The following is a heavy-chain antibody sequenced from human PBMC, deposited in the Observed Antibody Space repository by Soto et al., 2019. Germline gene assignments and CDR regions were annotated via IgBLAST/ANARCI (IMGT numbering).Heavy chain of an antibody. Sequence: QVQLVQSGAEVKKPGASVKVSCKASVYTFTGYYMHWVRQAPGLGLEWMGWINPNSGVTNYAQKFLGRVTMTRDPSISTAYMELSRLRSDDTAVYYCARGGAALDYWGQGTLVTVSS. V-gene: IGHV1-2*02. CDR1: VYTFTGYY. CDR2: INPNSGVT. CDR3: ARGGAALDY. J-gene: IGHJ4*02. D-gene: IGHD2-15*01.